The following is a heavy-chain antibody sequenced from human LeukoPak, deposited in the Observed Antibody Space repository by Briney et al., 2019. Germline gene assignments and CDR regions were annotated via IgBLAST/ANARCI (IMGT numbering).Heavy chain of an antibody. J-gene: IGHJ6*02. CDR2: IYTSGST. V-gene: IGHV4-4*07. D-gene: IGHD3-10*01. Sequence: SETLSLTCAVYGGSFSGYYWSWIRQPAGKGLEWIGRIYTSGSTNYNPSLKSRVTMSVDTSKNQFSLKLSSVTAADTAVYYCARDLGLLWPRMDVWGQGTTVTVSS. CDR1: GGSFSGYY. CDR3: ARDLGLLWPRMDV.